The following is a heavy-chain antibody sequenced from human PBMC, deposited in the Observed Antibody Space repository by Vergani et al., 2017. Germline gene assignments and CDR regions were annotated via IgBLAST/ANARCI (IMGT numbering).Heavy chain of an antibody. CDR3: AKFRSDYSVRGGFDP. D-gene: IGHD4-11*01. J-gene: IGHJ5*02. CDR1: GGSFSGYY. V-gene: IGHV4-34*01. CDR2: INHSGST. Sequence: QVQLQQWGAGLLKPSETLSLTCAVYGGSFSGYYWSWIRQPPGKGLEWIGEINHSGSTNYNPSLKSRVTISVDTSKNQFSLKLSSVTAADTAVDYCAKFRSDYSVRGGFDPWGQGTLVTVSS.